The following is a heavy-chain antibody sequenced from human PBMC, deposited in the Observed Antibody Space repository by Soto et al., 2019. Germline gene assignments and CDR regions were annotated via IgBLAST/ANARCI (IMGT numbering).Heavy chain of an antibody. J-gene: IGHJ4*02. CDR2: IYWDDDK. D-gene: IGHD1-1*01. CDR3: AYSNWNFQVH. V-gene: IGHV2-5*02. CDR1: GFSLSTNGVG. Sequence: QITLKESGPPLVKPTQTLTLTCTFSGFSLSTNGVGVGWIRQPPGKALEWLALIYWDDDKRYSPSLKSRLTITQDTSKDQVVLTMTNVDPVDTATYYCAYSNWNFQVHGGQGALVTGSS.